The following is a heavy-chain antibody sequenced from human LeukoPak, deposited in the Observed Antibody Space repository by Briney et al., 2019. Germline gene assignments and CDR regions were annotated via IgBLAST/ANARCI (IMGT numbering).Heavy chain of an antibody. D-gene: IGHD3-22*01. V-gene: IGHV4-4*07. CDR2: IYTSGST. J-gene: IGHJ5*02. CDR3: ARDIEYYDSSGYYYSWFDP. CDR1: GGSISSYY. Sequence: SETLSLTCTVSGGSISSYYWSWIRQPAGKGLEWIGRIYTSGSTNYNPSLKSRVTMSVDTSKNQFSLKLSSVTAADTAVYYCARDIEYYDSSGYYYSWFDPWGQGTLVTVSS.